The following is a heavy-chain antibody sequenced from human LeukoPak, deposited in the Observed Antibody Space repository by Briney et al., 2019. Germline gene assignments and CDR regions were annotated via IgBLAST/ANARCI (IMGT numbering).Heavy chain of an antibody. CDR3: AREDQLAYFDY. CDR1: GFTFSDYY. J-gene: IGHJ4*02. V-gene: IGHV3-11*04. Sequence: GGSLRLSCAASGFTFSDYYMSWIRQAPGKGLEWVSYISSSGSPIYYADSVKGRLTISRDNAKNSLYLQMNSLRAEDTAVYYCAREDQLAYFDYWGQGTLVTVS. CDR2: ISSSGSPI. D-gene: IGHD2-2*01.